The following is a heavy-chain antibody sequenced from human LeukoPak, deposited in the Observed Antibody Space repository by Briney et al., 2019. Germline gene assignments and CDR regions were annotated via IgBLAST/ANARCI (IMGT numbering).Heavy chain of an antibody. D-gene: IGHD3-22*01. Sequence: SGGSLRLSCAASGFTFSSYAMSWVRQAPGKGLEWVSAISGSGGSTYYADSVKGRFTISRDNSKNTLYLQMNSLRAEDTAVYYCAKERLDYYDSSGIFDYWGQGTLVTVSS. V-gene: IGHV3-23*01. CDR3: AKERLDYYDSSGIFDY. CDR2: ISGSGGST. J-gene: IGHJ4*02. CDR1: GFTFSSYA.